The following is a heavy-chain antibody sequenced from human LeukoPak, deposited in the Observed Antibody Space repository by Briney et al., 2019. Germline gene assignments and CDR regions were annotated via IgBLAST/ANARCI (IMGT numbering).Heavy chain of an antibody. CDR3: ASTPHYSNYGESYNWFDP. J-gene: IGHJ5*02. V-gene: IGHV4-59*01. CDR1: GGSISSYY. Sequence: SETLSLTCTVSGGSISSYYWRWILQPPGKRLDWLGYIYHSGSTNYNPSLKSRVTISVDTSKNQFSLKLSSVTAADTAVYYCASTPHYSNYGESYNWFDPWGQGTLVTVSS. D-gene: IGHD4-11*01. CDR2: IYHSGST.